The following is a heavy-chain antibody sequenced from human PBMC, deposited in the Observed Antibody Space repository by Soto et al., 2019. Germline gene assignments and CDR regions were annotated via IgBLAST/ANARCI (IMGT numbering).Heavy chain of an antibody. J-gene: IGHJ4*02. V-gene: IGHV4-34*01. CDR1: GGSFSSYY. Sequence: SETLSLTCAVYGGSFSSYYWSWIRQPPGKGLEWIGEINHSGSTNYNPSLKSRVTVSVDTSKNQFSLKLSSVTAADTAVYYCARTAMYYDFWSGSYTQLTFDYWGQGTLVTVSS. D-gene: IGHD3-3*01. CDR3: ARTAMYYDFWSGSYTQLTFDY. CDR2: INHSGST.